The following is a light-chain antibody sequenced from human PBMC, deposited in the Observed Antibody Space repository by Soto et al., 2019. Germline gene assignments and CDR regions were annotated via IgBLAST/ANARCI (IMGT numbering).Light chain of an antibody. CDR1: QDIRNF. J-gene: IGKJ3*01. Sequence: DIQMTQSPTSLSASVGDIVTMTCRASQDIRNFVAWYPQKPGKAPKLLIYAASTLQSGVPSRFSGSGSGTDFTLTINSLQPDNVAPYSFQKYSSVPVFGPGTKVEIK. V-gene: IGKV1-27*01. CDR3: QKYSSVPV. CDR2: AAS.